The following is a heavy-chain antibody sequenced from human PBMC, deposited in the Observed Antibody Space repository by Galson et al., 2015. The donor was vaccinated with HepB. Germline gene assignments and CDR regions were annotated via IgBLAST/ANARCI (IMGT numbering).Heavy chain of an antibody. CDR2: ISGSGAST. Sequence: SLRLSCAASGFTFSGYAMTWVRQAPGKGLEWVSTISGSGASTYYTDSVKGRFTFSRDKSKNTLQLQMNSLRAEDTAIYYCAIKTGDYYDYWGRGTLVTVSS. CDR1: GFTFSGYA. D-gene: IGHD3-10*01. V-gene: IGHV3-23*01. CDR3: AIKTGDYYDY. J-gene: IGHJ4*02.